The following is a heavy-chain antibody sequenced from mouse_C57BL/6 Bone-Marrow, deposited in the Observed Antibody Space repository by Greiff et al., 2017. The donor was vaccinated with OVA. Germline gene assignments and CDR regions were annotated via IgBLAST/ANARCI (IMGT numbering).Heavy chain of an antibody. V-gene: IGHV1-59*01. CDR1: GYTFTSYW. D-gene: IGHD1-1*01. CDR2: IDPSDSYT. CDR3: ARWGYYEEYYFDY. Sequence: VQLQQPGAELVRPGTSVKLSCKASGYTFTSYWMHWVKQRPGQGLEWIGVIDPSDSYTNYNQKFKGKATLTVDTSSSTAYMQLSSLTSEDSAVYYGARWGYYEEYYFDYWGQGTTLTVSS. J-gene: IGHJ2*01.